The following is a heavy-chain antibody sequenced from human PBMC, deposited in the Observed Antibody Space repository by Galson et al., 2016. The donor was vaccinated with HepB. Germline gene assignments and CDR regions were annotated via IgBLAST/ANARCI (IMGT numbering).Heavy chain of an antibody. CDR1: GYIFTAYH. CDR2: INPINGDT. D-gene: IGHD2-2*02. Sequence: SVKVSCKASGYIFTAYHLHWVRKAPGQGLEWMGRINPINGDTKYSQNLQDRVAMTTDTSISTAYMELSRLKSDDTAAYYCARSYTVDAPLDFWGQAALVTVSS. J-gene: IGHJ4*02. V-gene: IGHV1-2*06. CDR3: ARSYTVDAPLDF.